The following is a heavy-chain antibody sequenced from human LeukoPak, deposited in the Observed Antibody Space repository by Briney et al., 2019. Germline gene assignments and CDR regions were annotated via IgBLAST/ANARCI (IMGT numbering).Heavy chain of an antibody. CDR1: GFTFSSYA. D-gene: IGHD3-22*01. CDR2: ISGSGGST. Sequence: GGSLRLSCAASGFTFSSYAMSWVRQAPGKGLEWVSAISGSGGSTYYADSVKGRFTISRDNSKNTLYLQMNSLRAEDTAVYYCAVNPDYYDSSGYTWGQGTLVTVSS. J-gene: IGHJ5*02. CDR3: AVNPDYYDSSGYT. V-gene: IGHV3-23*01.